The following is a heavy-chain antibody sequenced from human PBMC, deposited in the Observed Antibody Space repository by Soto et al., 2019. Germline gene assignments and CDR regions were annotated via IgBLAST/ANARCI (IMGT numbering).Heavy chain of an antibody. D-gene: IGHD4-4*01. J-gene: IGHJ4*02. CDR3: ARELQGLYYFDY. Sequence: GASVKVSFKASEYTFTSYVMHWVRQAPGQSLEWIGWINAGNGHTKYSQKFQDRVTITRDTSANTAYMELSRMRSEDTAVYYCARELQGLYYFDYWGQGALVTVSS. CDR1: EYTFTSYV. CDR2: INAGNGHT. V-gene: IGHV1-3*01.